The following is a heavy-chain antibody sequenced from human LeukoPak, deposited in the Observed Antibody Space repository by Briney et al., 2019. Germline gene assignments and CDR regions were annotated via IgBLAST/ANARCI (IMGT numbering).Heavy chain of an antibody. J-gene: IGHJ6*03. CDR3: AKDPHRNSYYYYYMDV. D-gene: IGHD1-14*01. CDR1: GDSISSGDYY. Sequence: PSETLSLTCTVSGDSISSGDYYWSWIRQPAGKGLEWIGSIYYSGSTYYNPSLKSRVTISVDTSKNQFSLKLSSVTAADTAVYYCAKDPHRNSYYYYYMDVWGKGTTVTISS. CDR2: IYYSGST. V-gene: IGHV4-39*07.